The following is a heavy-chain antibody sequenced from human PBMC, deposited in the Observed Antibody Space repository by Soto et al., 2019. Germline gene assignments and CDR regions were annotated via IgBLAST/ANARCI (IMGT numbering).Heavy chain of an antibody. V-gene: IGHV4-39*01. J-gene: IGHJ4*02. CDR2: IYYSGGT. CDR1: AGSISSISYY. Sequence: PSQTLSLTCAVSAGSISSISYYWGWIRQPPGKGLEWIGSIYYSGGTYYNPSLKSRVTISGDTSKNQFSLKLSSVTAADTAVYYCATSSRSGSYNNVVLLRFFDYWGQGALVTVSS. D-gene: IGHD3-10*01. CDR3: ATSSRSGSYNNVVLLRFFDY.